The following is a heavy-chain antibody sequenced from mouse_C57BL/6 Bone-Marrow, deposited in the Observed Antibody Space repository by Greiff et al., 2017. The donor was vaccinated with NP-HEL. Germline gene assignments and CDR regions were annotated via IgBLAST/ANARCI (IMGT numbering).Heavy chain of an antibody. Sequence: VQRVESGPELVKPGASVKISCKASGYTFTDYYINWVKQRPGQGLEWIGWIFPGSGSTYYNEKFKGKATLTVDKSSSTAYMMLSSLTSEDSAVYFCANLWLRRYFDVGGTGTTVTVSS. CDR2: IFPGSGST. CDR3: ANLWLRRYFDV. CDR1: GYTFTDYY. V-gene: IGHV1-75*01. D-gene: IGHD2-2*01. J-gene: IGHJ1*03.